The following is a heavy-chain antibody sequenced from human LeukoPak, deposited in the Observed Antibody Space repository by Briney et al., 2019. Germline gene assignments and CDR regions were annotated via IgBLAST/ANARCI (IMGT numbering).Heavy chain of an antibody. D-gene: IGHD7-27*01. CDR2: IRYDGSNE. CDR1: GFSFNTYD. J-gene: IGHJ4*02. Sequence: GGSLRLSCAASGFSFNTYDIHWVRQAPGKGLEWVALIRYDGSNEYYADSVKGRFTISRDNSKNTLYLQMNSLRAEDTAVYYRAKGQSSNWGLGFNYWGQGTLVTVSS. CDR3: AKGQSSNWGLGFNY. V-gene: IGHV3-30*02.